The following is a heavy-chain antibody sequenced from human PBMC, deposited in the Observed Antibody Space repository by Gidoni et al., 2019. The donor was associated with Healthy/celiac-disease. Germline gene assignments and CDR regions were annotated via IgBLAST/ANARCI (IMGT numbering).Heavy chain of an antibody. Sequence: QVQLVQSGAEVKTPEASVKVYCKASAYTFTSYGISWVRQAPGQVLEWMGWISAYNGNTNYAQKLQGRVTMATDTSTSTAYMELRSLRSDDMAVYYCARAVGRKDWFDPWGQGTLVTFSS. V-gene: IGHV1-18*03. CDR2: ISAYNGNT. D-gene: IGHD1-26*01. CDR3: ARAVGRKDWFDP. CDR1: AYTFTSYG. J-gene: IGHJ5*02.